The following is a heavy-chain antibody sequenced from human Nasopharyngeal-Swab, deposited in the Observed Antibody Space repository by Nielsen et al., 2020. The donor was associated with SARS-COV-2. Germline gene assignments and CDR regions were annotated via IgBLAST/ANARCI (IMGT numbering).Heavy chain of an antibody. CDR3: ARDLSSIWTSGLGV. D-gene: IGHD6-13*01. V-gene: IGHV3-72*01. CDR2: SRNKANSYTT. CDR1: GFTFSAHY. J-gene: IGHJ6*02. Sequence: GESLKISCAASGFTFSAHYMDWVRQAPGKGLELVGRSRNKANSYTTEYAAAVKGRFPISRDDSKNSLYLQMSSLRTEDTALYYCARDLSSIWTSGLGVWGQGTTVIVS.